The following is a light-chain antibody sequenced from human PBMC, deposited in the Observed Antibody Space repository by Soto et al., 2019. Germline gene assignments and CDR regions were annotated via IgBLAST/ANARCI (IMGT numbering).Light chain of an antibody. CDR3: QQYGSSGT. V-gene: IGKV3-15*01. CDR1: QSVSSN. CDR2: GAS. Sequence: EIVMTQSPATLSVSPWERATLSCRASQSVSSNLAWYQQKPGQAPRLLIYGASTRATDIPARFSGSGSGTDFTLTISRLEPEDFAVYYCQQYGSSGTFGQGTKVDIK. J-gene: IGKJ1*01.